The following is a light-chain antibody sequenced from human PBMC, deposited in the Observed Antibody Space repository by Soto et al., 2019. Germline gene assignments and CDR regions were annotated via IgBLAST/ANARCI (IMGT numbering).Light chain of an antibody. V-gene: IGLV1-36*01. CDR2: NDA. Sequence: QSVLTQPPSVSEAPRQRVTISCSGSSSNVVYNDVNWYQQVPGKTPKLLIYNDALLSSGVSDRFSASKSGTSASLAISGLQFEDEDDYYCAACDDSLNGPVFGGGTKLTVL. CDR1: SSNVVYND. CDR3: AACDDSLNGPV. J-gene: IGLJ2*01.